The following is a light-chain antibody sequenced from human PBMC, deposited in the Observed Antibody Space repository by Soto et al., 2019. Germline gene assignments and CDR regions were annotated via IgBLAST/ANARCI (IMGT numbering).Light chain of an antibody. V-gene: IGKV1-9*01. J-gene: IGKJ3*01. CDR2: AAS. CDR3: QQYNYWPT. Sequence: DIQLTQSPSFLSASVGDRVTITCRASQVINTYLAWYQQKPGRAPKLLIYAASTLQSGVPSRFSGSGSGTEFTLTVSSLQPEDFATYYCQQYNYWPTFGPGTRVDI. CDR1: QVINTY.